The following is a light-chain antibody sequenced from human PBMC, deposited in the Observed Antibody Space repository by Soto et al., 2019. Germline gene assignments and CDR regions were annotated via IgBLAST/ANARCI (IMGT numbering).Light chain of an antibody. CDR3: SAWDDNVNGPYVV. CDR2: YND. CDR1: SSNIGSNA. J-gene: IGLJ2*01. V-gene: IGLV1-44*01. Sequence: QSVLTQPPSTSGTPGQRVTISCSGSSSNIGSNAVNWYQHLPGSAPRLIIYYNDVRPSGVPDRFSGSKSGTSASLAISGLQSEDEADYYCSAWDDNVNGPYVVFGGGTKLTVL.